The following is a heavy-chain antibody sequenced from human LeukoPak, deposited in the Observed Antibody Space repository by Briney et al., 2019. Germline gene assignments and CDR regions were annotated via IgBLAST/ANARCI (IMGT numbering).Heavy chain of an antibody. J-gene: IGHJ4*02. CDR1: GGSISSGGYY. CDR3: ARGARAGAAAGYYFDY. V-gene: IGHV4-31*03. CDR2: IYYSGST. Sequence: KSSQTLSLTCTVSGGSISSGGYYWSWIRQHPGKGLEWIGSIYYSGSTYYNPSLKSRVTISVDTSKNQFSLKLSSVTAADTAVYYCARGARAGAAAGYYFDYWGQGTLITVSS. D-gene: IGHD6-13*01.